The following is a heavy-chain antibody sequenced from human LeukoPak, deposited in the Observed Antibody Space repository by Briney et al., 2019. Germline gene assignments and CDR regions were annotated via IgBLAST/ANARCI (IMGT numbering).Heavy chain of an antibody. CDR3: AKGLPAGFCELPGNDY. Sequence: PGGTLRLSCAASGFTFSSYGMNWVRQAPGKGLEWVSAISGSGGSTYYADSVKGRFTISRDNSKNTLYLQMNSLRAEDTAVYYCAKGLPAGFCELPGNDYWGQGTLVTVSS. V-gene: IGHV3-23*01. CDR1: GFTFSSYG. CDR2: ISGSGGST. J-gene: IGHJ4*02. D-gene: IGHD1-26*01.